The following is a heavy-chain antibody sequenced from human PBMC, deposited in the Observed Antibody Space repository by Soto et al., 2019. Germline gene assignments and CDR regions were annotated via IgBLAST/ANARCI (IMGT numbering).Heavy chain of an antibody. D-gene: IGHD3-10*01. CDR3: ARDQDYGSGTPTDY. CDR2: IWYDGSNK. V-gene: IGHV3-33*01. CDR1: GFTFSSYG. Sequence: QVQLVESGGGVVQPGRSLRLSCAASGFTFSSYGMHWVHQAPGKGLEWVAVIWYDGSNKYYADSVKGRFTISRDNSKNTLYLQMNSLRAEDTAVYYCARDQDYGSGTPTDYWGQGTLVTVSS. J-gene: IGHJ4*02.